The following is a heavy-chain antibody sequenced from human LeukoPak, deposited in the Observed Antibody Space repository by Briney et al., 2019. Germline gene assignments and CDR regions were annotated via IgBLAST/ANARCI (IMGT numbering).Heavy chain of an antibody. D-gene: IGHD3-3*01. J-gene: IGHJ6*04. CDR1: GGSFSGHY. CDR2: MDHSGST. CDR3: ARGQGDAWSGYVLNV. Sequence: SETLSLTCAVYGGSFSGHYWSWIRQPPGKGLEWIGDMDHSGSTNYNPSLKSRVTISVDTSKNQFSLNLSSVTAADTAVYYCARGQGDAWSGYVLNVWGKGTTVTVSS. V-gene: IGHV4-34*01.